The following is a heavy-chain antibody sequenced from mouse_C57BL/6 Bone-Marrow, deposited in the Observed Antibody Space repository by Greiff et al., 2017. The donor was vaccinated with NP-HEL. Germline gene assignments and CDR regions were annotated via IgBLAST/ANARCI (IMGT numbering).Heavy chain of an antibody. CDR1: GFTFGTYA. CDR3: ARHELRLYYFDY. J-gene: IGHJ2*01. V-gene: IGHV5-6*01. CDR2: FSGGGGYP. D-gene: IGHD3-2*02. Sequence: EVQVVESGGALLKPGGSLKLSCPASGFTFGTYAMSWFRRTPNKSREGFATFSGGGGYPYYPAGVKGRFTISKDNAKNTLYLQMSSLKSEDTAMYYCARHELRLYYFDYWGQGTTLTVSS.